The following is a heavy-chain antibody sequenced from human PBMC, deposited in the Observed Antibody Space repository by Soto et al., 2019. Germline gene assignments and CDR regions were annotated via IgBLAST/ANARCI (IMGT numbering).Heavy chain of an antibody. CDR1: GYTFTSYG. CDR2: ISAYNGNT. J-gene: IGHJ4*02. Sequence: QVPLVQSGAEVKKPGASVKVSCKASGYTFTSYGISWVRQAPGQGLEWMGWISAYNGNTNYAQKLQGRVTMTTDTSTSTAYMELRSLRSDDTAVYYCASPVRGSGSYLPFDYWGQGTLVTVSS. CDR3: ASPVRGSGSYLPFDY. V-gene: IGHV1-18*01. D-gene: IGHD3-10*01.